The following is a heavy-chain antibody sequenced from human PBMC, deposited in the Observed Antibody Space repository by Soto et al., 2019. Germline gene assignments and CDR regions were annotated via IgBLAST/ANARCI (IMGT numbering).Heavy chain of an antibody. J-gene: IGHJ4*02. CDR1: GGSISSYY. CDR2: TYYSGST. CDR3: ARTSLSGQWLVGGLDY. Sequence: PSETLSLTCTVSGGSISSYYWSWIRQPPGKGLEWIGYTYYSGSTNYNPSLKSRVTISVDTSKNQFSLKLSSVTAADTAVYYCARTSLSGQWLVGGLDYWGQGTLVTVSS. V-gene: IGHV4-59*01. D-gene: IGHD6-19*01.